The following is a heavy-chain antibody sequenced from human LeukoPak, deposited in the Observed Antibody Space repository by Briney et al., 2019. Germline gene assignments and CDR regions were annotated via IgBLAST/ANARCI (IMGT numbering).Heavy chain of an antibody. V-gene: IGHV1-46*01. Sequence: ASVKVSCKASGGTFSSYAISWVRQAPGQGLEWMGIINPSGGSTSYAQKFQGRVTMTRDTSTSTVYMELSSLRSEDTAVYYCARESYTMVRGVINVPNAFDIWGQGTMVTVSS. CDR3: ARESYTMVRGVINVPNAFDI. J-gene: IGHJ3*02. CDR1: GGTFSSYA. D-gene: IGHD3-10*01. CDR2: INPSGGST.